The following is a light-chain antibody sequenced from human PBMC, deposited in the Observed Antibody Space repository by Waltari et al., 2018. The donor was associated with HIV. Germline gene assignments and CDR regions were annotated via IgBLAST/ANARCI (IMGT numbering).Light chain of an antibody. CDR2: EGS. CDR3: CSYAGRRV. J-gene: IGLJ2*01. CDR1: SSAVGTSNL. Sequence: QSALTQPASVSGSPGPSLTCPCTGTSSAVGTSNLVPWYQQHPGKAPKLMIYEGSKRPSGVSNRFSGSKSGNTASLTISGLQAEDDADYYCCSYAGRRVFGGGTKLTVL. V-gene: IGLV2-23*01.